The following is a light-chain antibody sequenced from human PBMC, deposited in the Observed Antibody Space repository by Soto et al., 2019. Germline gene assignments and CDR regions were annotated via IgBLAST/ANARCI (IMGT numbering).Light chain of an antibody. CDR2: GAS. V-gene: IGKV3-20*01. CDR3: QQYGSSPWT. CDR1: QSVSSSY. Sequence: EIVLTQSPGTLSLSPGERATLSCRASQSVSSSYLAWYQQKPGQAPRLLIYGASSRATGIPDRFSGSGSGTGFTLTISRLEPEDFAVSYCQQYGSSPWTFGQGTMAEIK. J-gene: IGKJ1*01.